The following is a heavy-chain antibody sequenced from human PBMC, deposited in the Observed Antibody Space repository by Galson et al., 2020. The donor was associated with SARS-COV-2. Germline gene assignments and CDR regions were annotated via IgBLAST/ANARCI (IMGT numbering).Heavy chain of an antibody. J-gene: IGHJ5*02. D-gene: IGHD2-15*01. CDR3: ATGPPYCSGGSCYWFDP. CDR2: FDPEDGET. CDR1: GYTLTELS. V-gene: IGHV1-24*01. Sequence: ASVKVTCKVSGYTLTELSMHWVRQAHGKGLEWMGGFDPEDGETIYAQKSQGRVTMTEDSSTDTAYMELSSLRSEDTAVYYCATGPPYCSGGSCYWFDPWGQGTLVTVSS.